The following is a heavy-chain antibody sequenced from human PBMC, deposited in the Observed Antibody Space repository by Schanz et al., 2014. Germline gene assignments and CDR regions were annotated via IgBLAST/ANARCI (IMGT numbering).Heavy chain of an antibody. D-gene: IGHD2-8*02. CDR1: GFTFSNHA. Sequence: EVHLLESGGGLVQPGGSLRLSCAASGFTFSNHALSWVRQAPGKGLEWVSGIGGSGDSTHYADSVKGRFSISRDNSKNTLYLQVNSLRAEDAAVYYCAKHVRSWTGNDYWGQGTLVTVSS. J-gene: IGHJ4*02. CDR3: AKHVRSWTGNDY. V-gene: IGHV3-23*01. CDR2: IGGSGDST.